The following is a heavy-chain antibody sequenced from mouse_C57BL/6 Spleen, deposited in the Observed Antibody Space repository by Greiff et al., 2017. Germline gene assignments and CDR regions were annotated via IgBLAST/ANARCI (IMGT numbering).Heavy chain of an antibody. Sequence: VQLQESGAELVRPGASVTLSCKASGYTFTDYEMHWVKQTPVHGLEWIGAIDPETGGTAYNQKFKGKAILTADKSSSTAYMELRSLTSEDSAVYYCTEYGAYFDYWGQGTTLTVSS. J-gene: IGHJ2*01. CDR1: GYTFTDYE. CDR2: IDPETGGT. V-gene: IGHV1-15*01. D-gene: IGHD1-1*02. CDR3: TEYGAYFDY.